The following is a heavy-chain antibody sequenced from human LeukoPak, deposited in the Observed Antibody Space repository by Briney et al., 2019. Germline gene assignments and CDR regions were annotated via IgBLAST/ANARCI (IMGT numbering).Heavy chain of an antibody. V-gene: IGHV1-69*13. D-gene: IGHD3-22*01. CDR3: GRAAKRVTITTSIDY. Sequence: SVKVSCKASGYTFTSYGISWVRQAPGQGLEWMGSIIPMFGTPNYAQKFRGRVTIIADESTSTAYMELSSLRSEDTALYYCGRAAKRVTITTSIDYWGQGTQVTVSS. CDR2: IIPMFGTP. J-gene: IGHJ4*02. CDR1: GYTFTSYG.